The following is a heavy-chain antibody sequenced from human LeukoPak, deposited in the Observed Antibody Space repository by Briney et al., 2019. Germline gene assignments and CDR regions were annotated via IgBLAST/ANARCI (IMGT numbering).Heavy chain of an antibody. Sequence: ASVTVSCKASGYTFTTYPINWVRQAPGQGLEWMGWIDTNTRSPTYAQGLTGRFVFSLDTSVSTAFLQINSLKAEDTALYYCVRGIDTTGYSNYWGQGTLVTVSS. J-gene: IGHJ4*02. V-gene: IGHV7-4-1*02. CDR2: IDTNTRSP. CDR3: VRGIDTTGYSNY. D-gene: IGHD3-22*01. CDR1: GYTFTTYP.